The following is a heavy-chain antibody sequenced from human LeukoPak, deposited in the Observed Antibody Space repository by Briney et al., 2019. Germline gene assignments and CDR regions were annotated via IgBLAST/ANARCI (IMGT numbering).Heavy chain of an antibody. CDR1: GFTFSSYA. Sequence: PGGSLRPSCAASGFTFSSYAMSWVRQAPGKGLEWVSAISGSGGSTYYADSVKGRFTISRENAKNSLYLQMNSLRGGDTAVYYCARGFGMSSTKILDCWGQGILVTVSS. D-gene: IGHD3-10*01. CDR3: ARGFGMSSTKILDC. CDR2: ISGSGGST. V-gene: IGHV3-23*01. J-gene: IGHJ4*02.